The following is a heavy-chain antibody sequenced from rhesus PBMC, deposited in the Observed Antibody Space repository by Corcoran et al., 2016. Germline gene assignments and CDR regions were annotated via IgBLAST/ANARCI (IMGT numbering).Heavy chain of an antibody. CDR3: AAYTTSGVSGY. Sequence: EVQLVESGGDLVQPGGPLRLSCAASGFTFTSSSIYWVRQASGKGLEWVGRIRTKSNSYETGYAASVKGRVTVSRDDSKNTVYLQMTSLKTEDTAMYFCAAYTTSGVSGYWGQGVLVIVSS. CDR1: GFTFTSSS. D-gene: IGHD6-25*01. CDR2: IRTKSNSYET. J-gene: IGHJ4*01. V-gene: IGHV3-118*01.